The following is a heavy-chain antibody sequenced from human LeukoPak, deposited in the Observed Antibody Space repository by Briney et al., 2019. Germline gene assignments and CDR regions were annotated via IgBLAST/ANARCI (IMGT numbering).Heavy chain of an antibody. CDR3: ARFKRTVWPTVDF. CDR1: GYTFTSYG. V-gene: IGHV1-18*01. J-gene: IGHJ4*02. D-gene: IGHD1-1*01. Sequence: ASVKVSSKASGYTFTSYGISWVRQAPGQGLEWMGWISVYNGNTDYVQKFQGRVTMTTDTSTRTPYMEMRSVTADNTGAYYGARFKRTVWPTVDFWGQGTLVTVSS. CDR2: ISVYNGNT.